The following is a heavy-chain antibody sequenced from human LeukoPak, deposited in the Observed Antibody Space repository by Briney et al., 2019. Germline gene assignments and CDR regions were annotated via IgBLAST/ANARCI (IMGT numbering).Heavy chain of an antibody. V-gene: IGHV3-48*04. Sequence: GGSLRLSCAASGFTFSRDSMNWVRQAPGKGLEWVSYINGGGSPIFYADSVRGRFTISRDNAKNSLYLQMSSLRAEDTAVYYCARDGSCSGGTCYLSHADYWGQGTLVTVSS. D-gene: IGHD2-15*01. CDR3: ARDGSCSGGTCYLSHADY. J-gene: IGHJ4*02. CDR1: GFTFSRDS. CDR2: INGGGSPI.